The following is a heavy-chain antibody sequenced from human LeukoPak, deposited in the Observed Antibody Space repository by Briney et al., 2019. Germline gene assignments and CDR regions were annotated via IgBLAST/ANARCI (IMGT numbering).Heavy chain of an antibody. V-gene: IGHV1-2*02. CDR1: GYTFTGYY. J-gene: IGHJ5*02. Sequence: ASVKVSCKASGYTFTGYYMHWVRQVPGQGLEWMGWINPNSGGTNYAQKFQGRVTMTRDTSISTAYMELSRLRSDDTAVYYCARERPRVRGVIRWFDPWGQGTLVTVSS. D-gene: IGHD3-10*01. CDR3: ARERPRVRGVIRWFDP. CDR2: INPNSGGT.